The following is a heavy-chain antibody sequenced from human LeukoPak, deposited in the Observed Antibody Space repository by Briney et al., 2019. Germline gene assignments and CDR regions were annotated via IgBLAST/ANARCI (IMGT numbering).Heavy chain of an antibody. Sequence: GGSLRLSCAASGFTFHNFAMSWVRQPRGKGLEWVSTISGSGGSTYYSDPVKGRFTISRDNSKNTLYLQMNSLRAEDTAVYYCARNDRLSGMDVWGQGTTVTVSS. CDR2: ISGSGGST. J-gene: IGHJ6*02. V-gene: IGHV3-23*01. CDR1: GFTFHNFA. CDR3: ARNDRLSGMDV.